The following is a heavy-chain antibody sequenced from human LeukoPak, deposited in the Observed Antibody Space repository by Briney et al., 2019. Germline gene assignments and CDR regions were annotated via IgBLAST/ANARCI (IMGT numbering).Heavy chain of an antibody. Sequence: SETLSLTCTVSGGSITSTSYSWGWMRQPPGKGLEWIGSIFHSGSTYYSPSLKSRVTISVDTSENHFSLKMSSVTAADTAVYYCAGRAIFGVDRSFAYWGEGTLVTVSS. D-gene: IGHD3-3*01. V-gene: IGHV4-39*02. CDR1: GGSITSTSYS. CDR3: AGRAIFGVDRSFAY. CDR2: IFHSGST. J-gene: IGHJ4*02.